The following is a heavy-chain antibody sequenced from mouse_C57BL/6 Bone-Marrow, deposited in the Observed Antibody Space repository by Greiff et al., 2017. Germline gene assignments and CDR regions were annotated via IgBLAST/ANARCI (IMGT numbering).Heavy chain of an antibody. J-gene: IGHJ3*01. CDR2: FHPYNDDT. V-gene: IGHV1-47*01. Sequence: QVQLQQSGAELVKPGASVKLSCKASGYTFTTYPIAWMKQNPGKSLEWIGNFHPYNDDTKYNEKFKGKATLAVEKSSSTGYLALSRLTSDDSADYYCARKEDGDYPSWFDYWGQGTLVTVSA. CDR3: ARKEDGDYPSWFDY. D-gene: IGHD2-13*01. CDR1: GYTFTTYP.